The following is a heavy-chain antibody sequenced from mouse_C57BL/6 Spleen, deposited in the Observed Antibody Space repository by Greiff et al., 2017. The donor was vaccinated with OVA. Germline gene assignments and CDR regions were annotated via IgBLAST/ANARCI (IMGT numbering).Heavy chain of an antibody. V-gene: IGHV2-4*01. CDR1: GFSLTSYG. D-gene: IGHD2-12*01. CDR2: IWSGGST. Sequence: QVQLQQSGPGLVQPSQSLSITCTVSGFSLTSYGVHWVRQPPGKGLEWLGVIWSGGSTDYTAAFISRLSISKDNSKSQVFFKMNSLQADDTAIYYCATDYSGYFDVWGTGTAVTVSS. CDR3: ATDYSGYFDV. J-gene: IGHJ1*03.